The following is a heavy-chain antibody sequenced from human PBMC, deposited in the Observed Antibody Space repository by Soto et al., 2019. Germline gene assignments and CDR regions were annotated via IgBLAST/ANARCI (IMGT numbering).Heavy chain of an antibody. CDR2: LSYSGST. J-gene: IGHJ6*01. D-gene: IGHD3-22*01. CDR3: VREQDSIHYYYH. Sequence: PGKGLEWIGYLSYSGSTYYNPSLNRRVTITVDTSKNQFSLKLSSVTAADTAVYYCVREQDSIHYYYH. V-gene: IGHV4-30-4*01.